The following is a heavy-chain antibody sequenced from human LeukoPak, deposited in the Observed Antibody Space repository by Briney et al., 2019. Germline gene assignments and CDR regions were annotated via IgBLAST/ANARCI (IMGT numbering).Heavy chain of an antibody. CDR2: VRHDGTEK. Sequence: GGSLRLSCVASGFTFSNYGMHWVRQAPGKGREWLTFVRHDGTEKYYADSVKGRFTISRDNSRNTLYLQVDSLGPEDTAVYYCARLMIGQAGVGATHFDYWGPGTLVSVSS. D-gene: IGHD1-26*01. CDR1: GFTFSNYG. J-gene: IGHJ4*02. V-gene: IGHV3-30*02. CDR3: ARLMIGQAGVGATHFDY.